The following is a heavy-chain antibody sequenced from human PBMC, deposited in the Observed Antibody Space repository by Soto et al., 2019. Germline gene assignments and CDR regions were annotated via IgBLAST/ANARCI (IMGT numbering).Heavy chain of an antibody. CDR3: ARDEQEWLLRRPDDAFDI. V-gene: IGHV3-7*01. CDR1: GFTPSSYW. J-gene: IGHJ3*02. CDR2: IKQDGSEK. Sequence: GGSLRLSCAASGFTPSSYWMSWVRQAPGKGLEWVANIKQDGSEKYYVDSVRGRFTISRDNAKNSLYLQMNSLRAEDTAVYYCARDEQEWLLRRPDDAFDIWGQGTMVTVS. D-gene: IGHD3-3*01.